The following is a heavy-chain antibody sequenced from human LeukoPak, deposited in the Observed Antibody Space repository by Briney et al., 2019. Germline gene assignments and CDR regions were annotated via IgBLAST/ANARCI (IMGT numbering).Heavy chain of an antibody. Sequence: GGSLRLSCAASGFTFDDFAMHWVRQAPGKGLVWVSRINSDGSSTSYADSVKGRFTISRDNAKNTLYLQMNSLRAEDTAVYYCASTYDSSGYDYWGQGTLVTVSS. D-gene: IGHD3-22*01. V-gene: IGHV3-74*01. CDR2: INSDGSST. CDR3: ASTYDSSGYDY. J-gene: IGHJ4*02. CDR1: GFTFDDFA.